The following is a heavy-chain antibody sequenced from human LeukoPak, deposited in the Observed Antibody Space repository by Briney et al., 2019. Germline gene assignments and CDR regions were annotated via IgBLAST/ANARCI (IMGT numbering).Heavy chain of an antibody. D-gene: IGHD6-19*01. V-gene: IGHV3-23*01. CDR1: GFTFSSYA. J-gene: IGHJ4*02. Sequence: GGSLRLSCAASGFTFSSYAMSWVRQAPGKGLEWVSAISGSGGSTYYADSVKGRFTISRDNSKNTLYLQMNSLRAEDTAVYYCAKGYLPRVAGTWDYWGQGTLVTVSS. CDR2: ISGSGGST. CDR3: AKGYLPRVAGTWDY.